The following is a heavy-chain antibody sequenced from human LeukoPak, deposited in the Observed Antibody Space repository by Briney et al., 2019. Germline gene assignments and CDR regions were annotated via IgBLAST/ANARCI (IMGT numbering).Heavy chain of an antibody. CDR1: GFAFNTYS. V-gene: IGHV3-21*01. Sequence: GGSLRLSCAASGFAFNTYSMNWVRQAPGKGLEWVSSISSSSSYIYYADSVKGRFTISRDNAKNSLYLQMNSLRAEDTAVYYCARAATTVDFDYWGQGTLVTVSS. CDR2: ISSSSSYI. CDR3: ARAATTVDFDY. D-gene: IGHD4-17*01. J-gene: IGHJ4*02.